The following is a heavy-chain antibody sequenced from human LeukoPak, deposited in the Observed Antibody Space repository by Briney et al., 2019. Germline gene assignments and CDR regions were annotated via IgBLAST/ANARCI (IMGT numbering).Heavy chain of an antibody. CDR3: VRGTGY. CDR2: ISSNGDNT. CDR1: GFTFGTYV. V-gene: IGHV3-64D*06. Sequence: PGGSLRLSCSVSGFTFGTYVTHWVRQAPGKGLEYVSAISSNGDNTYYADSVKGRFTISRDNSKNTLYLQMSSLRADDTAVYYCVRGTGYWGQGTLVTVSS. J-gene: IGHJ4*02.